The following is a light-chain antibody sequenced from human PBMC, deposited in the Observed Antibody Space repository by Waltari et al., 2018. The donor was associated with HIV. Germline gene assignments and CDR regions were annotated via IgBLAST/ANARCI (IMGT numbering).Light chain of an antibody. V-gene: IGLV2-14*03. J-gene: IGLJ2*01. CDR3: SSYTGDNTHVL. CDR1: STDVGGSNY. Sequence: QSALTQPASVSGSPGQSIPILCTETSTDVGGSNYVTWCQPPPGKAPKLMIYDVSERPSGVSNRFSGSKAGNTASLTISGLQAEDEADYYCSSYTGDNTHVLFGGGTELTVL. CDR2: DVS.